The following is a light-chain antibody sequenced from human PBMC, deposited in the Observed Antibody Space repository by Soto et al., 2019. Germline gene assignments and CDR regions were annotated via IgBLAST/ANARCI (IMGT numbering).Light chain of an antibody. V-gene: IGKV3-11*01. CDR3: QQRSNWPPWT. Sequence: EIVLTQSPDTLSLSPGERATLSCRASQSVPSNYLAWYQQKPGQAPRLLIYDASNRATGIPARFSGSGSGTDFTLTISSLEPEDFAVYYCQQRSNWPPWTFGQGTKVDIK. CDR1: QSVPSNY. J-gene: IGKJ1*01. CDR2: DAS.